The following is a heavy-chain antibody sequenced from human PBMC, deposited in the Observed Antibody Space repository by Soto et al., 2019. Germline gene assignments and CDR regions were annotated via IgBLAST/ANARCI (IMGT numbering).Heavy chain of an antibody. V-gene: IGHV3-66*04. CDR3: ARHGYNYGGGSFDY. Sequence: EVQLVESGGGLVQPGGSLRLSCAASGVTVSSNSMSWVRQAPGKGLEWVSVIYSGGSTYYADSVKGRFTISRDNSKHTLYLQRNGLRSEDTAVYYCARHGYNYGGGSFDYWGQGTLVIVSS. CDR2: IYSGGST. CDR1: GVTVSSNS. J-gene: IGHJ4*02. D-gene: IGHD5-18*01.